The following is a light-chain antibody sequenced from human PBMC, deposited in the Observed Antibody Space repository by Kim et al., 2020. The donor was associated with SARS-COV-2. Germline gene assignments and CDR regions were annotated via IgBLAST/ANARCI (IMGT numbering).Light chain of an antibody. Sequence: SLSPRERATLSCRASQNVNNYLAWYQPKPGQAPRLLLYDVSNRATGIPARFSGSGSGTDFTLTISSLEPEDFAVYYCQHRKTWPVTFGGGTKLEIK. J-gene: IGKJ4*01. CDR1: QNVNNY. CDR2: DVS. V-gene: IGKV3-11*01. CDR3: QHRKTWPVT.